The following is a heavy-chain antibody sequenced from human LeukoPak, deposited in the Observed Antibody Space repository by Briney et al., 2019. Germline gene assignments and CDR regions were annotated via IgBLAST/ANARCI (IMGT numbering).Heavy chain of an antibody. J-gene: IGHJ4*02. CDR3: ARGGGGSGSSTNY. CDR2: ISSSSYI. D-gene: IGHD3-10*01. Sequence: KSGGSLRLSCAASGFTFSTYSMNWVRQAPGKGLEWVSSISSSSYIYYADSVKGRFTISRDNAKNSLYLQMNSLRAEDTAVYYCARGGGGSGSSTNYWGQGTLVTVSS. V-gene: IGHV3-21*01. CDR1: GFTFSTYS.